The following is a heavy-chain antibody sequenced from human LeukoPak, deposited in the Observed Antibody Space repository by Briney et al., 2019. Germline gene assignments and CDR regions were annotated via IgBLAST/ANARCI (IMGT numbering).Heavy chain of an antibody. CDR2: TYYRSKWYN. V-gene: IGHV6-1*01. Sequence: SQTLSLTCAISGDSVSTKSATWNWIRQSPSRGLEWLVRTYYRSKWYNDYAVSVKSRITINPDTSKNQFSLQLNSVTPEDTAAYYCARDPDPFSRLSVFDIWGQGTMVTVSS. J-gene: IGHJ3*02. CDR3: ARDPDPFSRLSVFDI. D-gene: IGHD3-16*02. CDR1: GDSVSTKSAT.